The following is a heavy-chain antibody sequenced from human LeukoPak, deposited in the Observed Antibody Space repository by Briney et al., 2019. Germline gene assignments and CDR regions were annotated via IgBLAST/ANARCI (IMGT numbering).Heavy chain of an antibody. V-gene: IGHV3-21*01. Sequence: SGGSLRLSCAASGFTFSSYSMNWVRQAPGKGLEWVSSISSSSSYIYYADSVKGRFTISRDNAKNSLYLQMNSLRAEDTAVYYCARMLQYLPISDYWGQGTLVTVSS. J-gene: IGHJ4*02. D-gene: IGHD4-11*01. CDR3: ARMLQYLPISDY. CDR2: ISSSSSYI. CDR1: GFTFSSYS.